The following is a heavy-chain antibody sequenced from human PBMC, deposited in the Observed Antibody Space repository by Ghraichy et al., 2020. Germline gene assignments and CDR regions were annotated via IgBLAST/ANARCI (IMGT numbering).Heavy chain of an antibody. Sequence: GGSLRLSCAASGFTFSSYAMSWVRQAPGKGLEWVSAISGSGGSTYYADSVKGRFTISRDNSKNTLYLQMNSLRAEDTAVYYCAKDPYEDQLLPANWFDPWGQGTLVTVSS. CDR2: ISGSGGST. V-gene: IGHV3-23*01. CDR3: AKDPYEDQLLPANWFDP. J-gene: IGHJ5*02. CDR1: GFTFSSYA. D-gene: IGHD2-2*01.